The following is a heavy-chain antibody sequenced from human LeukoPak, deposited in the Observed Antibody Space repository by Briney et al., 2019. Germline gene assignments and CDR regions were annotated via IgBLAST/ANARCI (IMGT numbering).Heavy chain of an antibody. Sequence: ASVKVSCMASGYTFTSSGISWVRRAPGQGFEWMGWITDYNSSTNNAQKHKGRVTMTTDTSTSTAYMELRSLRSDDAAVYYCAAGYSSGWYLGYWGQGTLVTVSS. J-gene: IGHJ4*02. CDR1: GYTFTSSG. CDR2: ITDYNSST. CDR3: AAGYSSGWYLGY. D-gene: IGHD6-19*01. V-gene: IGHV1-18*01.